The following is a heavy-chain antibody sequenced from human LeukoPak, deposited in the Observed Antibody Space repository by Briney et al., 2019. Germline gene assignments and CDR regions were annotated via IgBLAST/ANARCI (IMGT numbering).Heavy chain of an antibody. CDR1: GFPFSDYV. CDR2: IRYDGNNK. D-gene: IGHD5-18*01. J-gene: IGHJ4*02. CDR3: AKDRLESYGSARYYFAS. Sequence: GGSLRLSWAASGFPFSDYVMHWVRQAPGKGLEGGAVIRYDGNNKYYADSVKGRFTISRDNSKNTVYLQMNSLESEATAVYSCAKDRLESYGSARYYFASWGQGSLVTVSS. V-gene: IGHV3-30*02.